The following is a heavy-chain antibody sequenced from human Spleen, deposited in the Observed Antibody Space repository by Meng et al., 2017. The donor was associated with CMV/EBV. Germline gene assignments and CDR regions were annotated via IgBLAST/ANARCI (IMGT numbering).Heavy chain of an antibody. J-gene: IGHJ6*02. CDR1: GFTFSSYW. Sequence: GESLKISCAASGFTFSSYWMHWVRQAPGKGLVWVSRINSEGDSTSYADSVKGRFTISRDNAKNTLYLQMNSLRAEDTAVYYCARAYYDFWNGYYNDYYYYGMDVWGQGTTVTVSS. CDR3: ARAYYDFWNGYYNDYYYYGMDV. D-gene: IGHD3-3*01. V-gene: IGHV3-74*01. CDR2: INSEGDST.